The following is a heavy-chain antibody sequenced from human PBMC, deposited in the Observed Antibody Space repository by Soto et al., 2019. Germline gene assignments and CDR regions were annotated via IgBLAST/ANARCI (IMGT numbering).Heavy chain of an antibody. J-gene: IGHJ6*02. Sequence: QVQLVESGGGVVQPGRSLRLSCAASGFTFSSYGMHWVRQAPGKGLEWVAVIWYDGSNKYYADSVKGRFTISRDNSKNTLYLQMNSLRAEDTAVYYCARGGMTTVVTPQDYYYYGMDVWGQGTTVTVSS. CDR1: GFTFSSYG. CDR3: ARGGMTTVVTPQDYYYYGMDV. V-gene: IGHV3-33*01. CDR2: IWYDGSNK. D-gene: IGHD4-17*01.